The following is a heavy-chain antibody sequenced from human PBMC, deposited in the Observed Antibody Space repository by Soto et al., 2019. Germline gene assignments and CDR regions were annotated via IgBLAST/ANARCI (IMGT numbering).Heavy chain of an antibody. D-gene: IGHD2-15*01. CDR1: GFTFSNFG. Sequence: QAQLVESGGGVVQPGRSLRLSCAASGFTFSNFGMHGVRQAPGKGLEWVAVISSDGNNKYYADSVKGRFTISRDNSKNTLFLQMDSLPAEDTAVYYCAKGLSGATSSSPGDCWGQGTLVTVSS. CDR3: AKGLSGATSSSPGDC. CDR2: ISSDGNNK. V-gene: IGHV3-30*18. J-gene: IGHJ4*02.